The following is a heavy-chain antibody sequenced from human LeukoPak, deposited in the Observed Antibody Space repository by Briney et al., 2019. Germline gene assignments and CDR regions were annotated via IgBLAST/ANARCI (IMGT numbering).Heavy chain of an antibody. CDR1: GGSISSGGYY. CDR3: ARGPRTYYYDSSGYPLGAFDI. CDR2: IYYSGST. Sequence: SETLSLTCTVSGGSISSGGYYWSWIRQLPGKGLECIGFIYYSGSTFYNPSLKSRVTISIDTSKNQFSLKLSSVTAADTAVYYCARGPRTYYYDSSGYPLGAFDIWGQGKMVTVSS. D-gene: IGHD3-22*01. J-gene: IGHJ3*02. V-gene: IGHV4-31*03.